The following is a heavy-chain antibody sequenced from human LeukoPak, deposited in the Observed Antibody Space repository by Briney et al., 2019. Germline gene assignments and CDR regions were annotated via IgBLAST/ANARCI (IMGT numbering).Heavy chain of an antibody. CDR3: AKDRIGYSYGFDY. V-gene: IGHV3-53*05. CDR1: GFTVSSNY. J-gene: IGHJ4*02. D-gene: IGHD5-18*01. Sequence: GGSLRLSCAASGFTVSSNYMSWVRQAPGKGLEWVSVIYSGGSTYYAGSVKGRFTISRDNSKNTLYLQMNSLRAEDTAVYYCAKDRIGYSYGFDYWGQGTLVTVSS. CDR2: IYSGGST.